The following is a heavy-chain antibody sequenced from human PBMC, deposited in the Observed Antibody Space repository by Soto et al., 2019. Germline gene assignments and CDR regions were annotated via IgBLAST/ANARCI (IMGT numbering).Heavy chain of an antibody. CDR2: VSGSDTYT. J-gene: IGHJ4*02. V-gene: IGHV3-11*06. CDR1: GFNFRDYY. CDR3: AMKPPMIKPGDY. D-gene: IGHD3-16*01. Sequence: QVQLVVSGGGLVKPGGSLRLSCAASGFNFRDYYMSWFRQAPGKGLEWVSYVSGSDTYTNYADSVKGRFTVFRDNTKTAGDLQMDRLRDEDTAVYYGAMKPPMIKPGDYWRQGTLLTVSS.